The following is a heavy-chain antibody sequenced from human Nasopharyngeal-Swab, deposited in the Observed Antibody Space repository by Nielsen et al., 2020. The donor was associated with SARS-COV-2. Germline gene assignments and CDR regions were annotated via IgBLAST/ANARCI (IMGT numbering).Heavy chain of an antibody. J-gene: IGHJ4*02. Sequence: GESLKISCAASGFTFSTYWMTWVRQAPGKGLEWVANIKQDGSKKYYMDSVKGRFTISRDNAKNSLYLQMNSLRPEDTAVYYCAREADSHDFWGQGTLVTVSS. CDR3: AREADSHDF. CDR2: IKQDGSKK. V-gene: IGHV3-7*01. CDR1: GFTFSTYW.